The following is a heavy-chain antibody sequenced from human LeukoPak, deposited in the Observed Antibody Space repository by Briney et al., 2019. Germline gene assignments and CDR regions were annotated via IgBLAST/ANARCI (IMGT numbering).Heavy chain of an antibody. V-gene: IGHV3-7*01. J-gene: IGHJ6*02. Sequence: GGSLRLSCAASGFTFSSYWTIWVRQAPGKGLEWVANIKEDGSEKRYAESVKGRFTISRDNAENTLYLQLSSLRAEDTAVYYCARDRWHCRVNCDSVYYFALDVWGQGTTVTVSS. D-gene: IGHD2-15*01. CDR2: IKEDGSEK. CDR3: ARDRWHCRVNCDSVYYFALDV. CDR1: GFTFSSYW.